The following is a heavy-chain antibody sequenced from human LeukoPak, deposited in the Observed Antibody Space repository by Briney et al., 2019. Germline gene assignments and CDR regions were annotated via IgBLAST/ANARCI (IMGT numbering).Heavy chain of an antibody. CDR1: GYSFSTYW. D-gene: IGHD3-22*01. CDR2: IYPGDSDT. J-gene: IGHJ4*02. Sequence: GESLKISCKGSGYSFSTYWIGWVRQMPGKGLEWMGIIYPGDSDTRYSPSFQGQVTISADKSISTAYLQWSSLKASETAMYYCARYSSAYSIDYWGQGTLVTVSS. V-gene: IGHV5-51*01. CDR3: ARYSSAYSIDY.